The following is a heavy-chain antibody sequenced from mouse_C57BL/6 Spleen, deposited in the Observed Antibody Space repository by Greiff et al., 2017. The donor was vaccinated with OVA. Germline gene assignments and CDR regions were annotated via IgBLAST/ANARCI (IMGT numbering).Heavy chain of an antibody. CDR1: GYSFTDYY. D-gene: IGHD1-1*01. J-gene: IGHJ1*03. V-gene: IGHV1-39*01. Sequence: EVQLQQSGPELVKPGASVKISCKASGYSFTDYYMNWVKQSNGKSLEWIGVINPNYGTNSYNQKFKGKATLTVDKSSSTAYMQLISLTSEDSAVYYCARGGLYYGSSYGYFDVWGTGTTLTVSS. CDR3: ARGGLYYGSSYGYFDV. CDR2: INPNYGTN.